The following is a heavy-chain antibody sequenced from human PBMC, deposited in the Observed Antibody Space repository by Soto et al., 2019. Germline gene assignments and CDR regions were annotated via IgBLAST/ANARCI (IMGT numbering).Heavy chain of an antibody. CDR1: GFTFSSYA. CDR3: AKVPRPAVWFGELALNWFDP. V-gene: IGHV3-23*01. D-gene: IGHD3-10*01. CDR2: ISGSGGST. Sequence: PGGSLRLSCTASGFTFSSYAMSWVRQAPGKGLEWVSAISGSGGSTYYADSVKGRFTISRDNSKNTLYLQMNSLRAEDTAVYYCAKVPRPAVWFGELALNWFDPWGQGTLVTVSS. J-gene: IGHJ5*02.